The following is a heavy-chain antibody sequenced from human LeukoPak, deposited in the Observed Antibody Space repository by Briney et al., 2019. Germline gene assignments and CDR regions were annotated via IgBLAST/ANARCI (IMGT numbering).Heavy chain of an antibody. J-gene: IGHJ4*02. Sequence: GGSLRLSCAASGFTFSSYAMHWVRQAPGKGLEWVAVISYDGSNKYYADSVKGRFTISRDNSKNTLYLQMNSLRAEDTAVYYCARGDQDYGYNKPFDYWGQGTLVTVSS. CDR3: ARGDQDYGYNKPFDY. CDR2: ISYDGSNK. V-gene: IGHV3-30-3*01. CDR1: GFTFSSYA. D-gene: IGHD5-24*01.